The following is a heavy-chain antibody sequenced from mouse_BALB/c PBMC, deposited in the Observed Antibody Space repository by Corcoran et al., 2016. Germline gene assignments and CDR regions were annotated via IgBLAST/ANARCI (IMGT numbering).Heavy chain of an antibody. V-gene: IGHV9-3-1*01. D-gene: IGHD3-1*01. CDR2: INTYTGEP. J-gene: IGHJ3*01. Sequence: QIQLVQSGPELKKPGETVKISCKASGYTITNYGMNWVKQAPGKGLKWMGWINTYTGEPTYADDFKGRFAFSLETSASTAYLQINNLKNEDTATYFCASSGYAWFAYWGQGTLVTVSA. CDR3: ASSGYAWFAY. CDR1: GYTITNYG.